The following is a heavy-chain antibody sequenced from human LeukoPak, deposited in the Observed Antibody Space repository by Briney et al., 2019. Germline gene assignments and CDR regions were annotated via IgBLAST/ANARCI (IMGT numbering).Heavy chain of an antibody. Sequence: GGSLRLSCAASGFTFSSYEMNWVRQAPGKGLEWVSYISSSGSTIYYADSVKGRVTISRDNAKNSPYLQMNSLRAEDTAVYYCARIAPIHYGLIDYWGQGTLVTVSS. J-gene: IGHJ4*02. CDR2: ISSSGSTI. V-gene: IGHV3-48*03. CDR1: GFTFSSYE. CDR3: ARIAPIHYGLIDY. D-gene: IGHD3-10*01.